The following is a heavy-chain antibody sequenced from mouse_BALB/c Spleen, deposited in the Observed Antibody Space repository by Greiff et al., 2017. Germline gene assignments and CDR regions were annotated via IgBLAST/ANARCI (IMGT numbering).Heavy chain of an antibody. CDR2: IYWDDDK. CDR1: GFSLSTSGMG. V-gene: IGHV8-12*01. D-gene: IGHD3-2*01. Sequence: QVTLKESGPGILQPSQTLSLTCSFSGFSLSTSGMGVSWIRQPSGKGLEWLAHIYWDDDKRYNPSLKSRLTISKDTSRNQVFLKITSVDTADTATYYCARRAGRQLGLVVDYWGQGTSVTVSS. CDR3: ARRAGRQLGLVVDY. J-gene: IGHJ4*01.